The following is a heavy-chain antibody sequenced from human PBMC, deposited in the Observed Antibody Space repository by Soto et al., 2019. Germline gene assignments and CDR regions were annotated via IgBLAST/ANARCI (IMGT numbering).Heavy chain of an antibody. CDR1: GDSVSSNSAA. CDR2: TYYRSKWYN. CDR3: ARDPARLGLLFPNNWFDP. Sequence: SQTLSLTCAISGDSVSSNSAAWNWIRQSPSRGLEWLGRTYYRSKWYNDYAVSVKSRITINPDTSKNQFSLQLNSVTPEDTAVYYCARDPARLGLLFPNNWFDPWGQGTLVTVSS. J-gene: IGHJ5*02. V-gene: IGHV6-1*01. D-gene: IGHD3-10*01.